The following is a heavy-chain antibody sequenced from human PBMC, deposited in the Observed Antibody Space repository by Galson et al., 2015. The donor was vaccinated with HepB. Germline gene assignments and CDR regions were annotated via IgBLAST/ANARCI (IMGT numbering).Heavy chain of an antibody. J-gene: IGHJ4*02. D-gene: IGHD2-2*01. Sequence: SLRLSCAASGFTFSSYGMHWVRQAPGKGLEWVAVIWYDGSNKYYADSVKGRFTISRDNSKNTPYLQMNSLRAEDTAVYYCARDARTYCSSTSCYPVLDYWGQGTLVTVSS. CDR2: IWYDGSNK. CDR1: GFTFSSYG. CDR3: ARDARTYCSSTSCYPVLDY. V-gene: IGHV3-33*08.